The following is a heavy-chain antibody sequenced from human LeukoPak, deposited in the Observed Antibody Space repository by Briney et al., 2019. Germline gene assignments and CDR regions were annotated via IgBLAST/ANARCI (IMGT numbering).Heavy chain of an antibody. V-gene: IGHV4-59*12. J-gene: IGHJ4*02. CDR3: ARGERSYRRIYFDY. CDR2: IYYSGST. D-gene: IGHD1-26*01. CDR1: GGSISSYY. Sequence: SETLSLTCTVSGGSISSYYWSWIRQPPGKGLEWIGYIYYSGSTNYNPSLKSRVTISVDTSKNQFSLKLSSVTAADTAVYYCARGERSYRRIYFDYWGQGTLVTVSS.